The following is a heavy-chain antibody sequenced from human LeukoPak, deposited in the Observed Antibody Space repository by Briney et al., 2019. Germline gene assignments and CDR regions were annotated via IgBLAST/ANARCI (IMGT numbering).Heavy chain of an antibody. CDR2: IKVDGSEK. Sequence: SGGSLRLSCAASGFTFSTYWMSWVRQSPGKGLEWVAIIKVDGSEKYYVDSVKGRFTISRDNAKNALYLQMNSLRAEDTAVYYSARDVWNYFDYWGQGTLVTVSS. CDR3: ARDVWNYFDY. D-gene: IGHD2-21*01. CDR1: GFTFSTYW. V-gene: IGHV3-7*05. J-gene: IGHJ4*02.